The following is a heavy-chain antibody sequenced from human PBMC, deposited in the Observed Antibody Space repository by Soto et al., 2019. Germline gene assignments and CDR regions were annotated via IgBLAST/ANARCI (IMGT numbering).Heavy chain of an antibody. CDR1: GYTFTDYD. J-gene: IGHJ4*02. V-gene: IGHV1-8*02. CDR3: EVTTGS. CDR2: MSPDSGNT. Sequence: ASVKVSCKASGYTFTDYDSNWVRQAAGQGLEYMGWMSPDSGNTGYSQQFQGRVTMTSNTSTSTAYMELSSLTSEDTAVYYCEVTTGSWGQGTMVTVSS. D-gene: IGHD1-1*01.